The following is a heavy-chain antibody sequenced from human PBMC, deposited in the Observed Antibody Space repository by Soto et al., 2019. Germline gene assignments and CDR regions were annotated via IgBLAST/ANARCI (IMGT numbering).Heavy chain of an antibody. J-gene: IGHJ4*02. CDR1: GGSISSSSYY. D-gene: IGHD2-15*01. V-gene: IGHV4-39*01. CDR3: ARHPRVVAATLDY. Sequence: PSETLSLTCTVSGGSISSSSYYWGWIRQPPGKGLEWIGSTYYSGSTYHNPSLKSRVTISVDTSKNQFSLKLSSVTAADTAVYYCARHPRVVAATLDYWGQGTLVTVSS. CDR2: TYYSGST.